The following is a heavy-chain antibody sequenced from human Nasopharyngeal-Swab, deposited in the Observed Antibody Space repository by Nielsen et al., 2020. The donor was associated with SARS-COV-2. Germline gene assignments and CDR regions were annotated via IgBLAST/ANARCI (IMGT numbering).Heavy chain of an antibody. V-gene: IGHV4-59*01. J-gene: IGHJ5*02. Sequence: SETLSLTCTVSGGSISSYYWSWIRQPPGKGLEWIGYIYYSGSTNYNPSLKSRVTISVDTSKNQFSLKLSSVTAADTAVYYCARVVVPAASVRIRGWFDPWGQGTLVTVSS. CDR1: GGSISSYY. D-gene: IGHD2-2*01. CDR3: ARVVVPAASVRIRGWFDP. CDR2: IYYSGST.